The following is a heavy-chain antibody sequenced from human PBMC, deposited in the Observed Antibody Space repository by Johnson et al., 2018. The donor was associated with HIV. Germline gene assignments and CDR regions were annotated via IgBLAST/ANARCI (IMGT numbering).Heavy chain of an antibody. D-gene: IGHD3-22*01. CDR1: GFTFRRYG. V-gene: IGHV3-20*04. Sequence: VQLVESGGDLVQPGGSLRLSCAGSGFTFRRYGMSWVRQAPGKGLEWVSGINWNGGSTGYADSVKGRFTISRDNAKNFVYLQMNSLRAEDTALYYCARGYYYDSSGYYDAFDVWGQGTVLTVSS. CDR2: INWNGGST. CDR3: ARGYYYDSSGYYDAFDV. J-gene: IGHJ3*01.